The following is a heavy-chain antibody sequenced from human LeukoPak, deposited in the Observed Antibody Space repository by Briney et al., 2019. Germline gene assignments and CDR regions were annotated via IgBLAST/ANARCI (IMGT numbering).Heavy chain of an antibody. D-gene: IGHD4-11*01. Sequence: SETLSLTCTVSGGSISSYYWSWIRQPPGKGLEWIGYIYTSGSTNYNPSLKSRVTISVGTSKNQFSLKLSSVTAADTAVYYCARLVKSNYQYNWFDPWGQGTLVTVSS. J-gene: IGHJ5*02. CDR1: GGSISSYY. CDR2: IYTSGST. CDR3: ARLVKSNYQYNWFDP. V-gene: IGHV4-4*09.